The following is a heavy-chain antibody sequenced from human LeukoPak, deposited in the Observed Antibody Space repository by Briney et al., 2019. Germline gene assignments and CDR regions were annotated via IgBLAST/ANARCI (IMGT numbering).Heavy chain of an antibody. CDR2: IYTSGST. CDR1: GGSISSYY. CDR3: ARDAEEWFGELLDQWWFDP. V-gene: IGHV4-4*07. D-gene: IGHD3-10*01. Sequence: SETLFLTCTVSGGSISSYYWSWIRQPAGKGLEWIGRIYTSGSTNYNPSLKSRVTMSVDTSKNQFSLKLSSVTAADTAVYYCARDAEEWFGELLDQWWFDPWGQGTLVTVSS. J-gene: IGHJ5*02.